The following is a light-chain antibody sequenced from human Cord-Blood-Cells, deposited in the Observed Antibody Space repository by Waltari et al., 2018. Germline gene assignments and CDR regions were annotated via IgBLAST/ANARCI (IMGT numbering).Light chain of an antibody. V-gene: IGKV3-11*01. CDR1: QSVSSY. Sequence: EIVVTQSPATLSLSPGERATLSCRARQSVSSYLAWYQQKPGQAPRLLIYDASNRATGIPARLSGSGSGTDFTLTISSLEPEDFAVYYCQQRSNWPITFGQGTRLEIK. J-gene: IGKJ5*01. CDR3: QQRSNWPIT. CDR2: DAS.